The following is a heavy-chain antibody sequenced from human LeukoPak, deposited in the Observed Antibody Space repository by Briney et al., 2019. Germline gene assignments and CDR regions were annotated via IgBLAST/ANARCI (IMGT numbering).Heavy chain of an antibody. D-gene: IGHD3-10*01. CDR3: ARGGEGYHYGSASQDH. CDR1: GGSFSAYY. CDR2: INHSGST. V-gene: IGHV4-34*01. Sequence: PSETLSLTCAVYGGSFSAYYWTWIRQPPGKGLEWIGEINHSGSTNYNPSLKSRVTISLDTSKNQFSLKLSSVTAADTAVYYCARGGEGYHYGSASQDHWGQGTLVTVSS. J-gene: IGHJ4*02.